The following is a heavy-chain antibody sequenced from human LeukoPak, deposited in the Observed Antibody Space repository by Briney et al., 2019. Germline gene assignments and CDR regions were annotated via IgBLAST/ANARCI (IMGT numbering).Heavy chain of an antibody. J-gene: IGHJ5*02. CDR2: ISAYNGNT. D-gene: IGHD3-16*01. CDR3: AREPYGNWFDP. CDR1: VYTFTSYG. Sequence: GASVKVSCKASVYTFTSYGISWVRQAPGQGLEWMGWISAYNGNTNYAKKLQGRVTMTTDTSTSTAYMELRSLRSDDTAVYYCAREPYGNWFDPWGQGTLVTVAS. V-gene: IGHV1-18*01.